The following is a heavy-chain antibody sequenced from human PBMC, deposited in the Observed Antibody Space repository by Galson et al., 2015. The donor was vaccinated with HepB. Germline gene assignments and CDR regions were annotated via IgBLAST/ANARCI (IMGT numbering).Heavy chain of an antibody. V-gene: IGHV3-53*01. CDR3: AQLGTGY. Sequence: SLRLSCAASGFSVYSNYMNWVRQAPGKGLEWVPLICSSSSTNYADFVRGRFTISRDTSKNTVYLQMSRLRADDTAIYYCAQLGTGYWGRGTLVTVSS. D-gene: IGHD7-27*01. CDR1: GFSVYSNY. J-gene: IGHJ4*02. CDR2: ICSSSST.